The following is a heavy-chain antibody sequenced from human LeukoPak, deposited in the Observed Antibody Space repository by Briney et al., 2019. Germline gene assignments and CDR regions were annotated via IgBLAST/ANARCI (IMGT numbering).Heavy chain of an antibody. CDR1: GGTFSSYA. CDR2: IIPIFGTA. J-gene: IGHJ6*03. V-gene: IGHV1-69*01. Sequence: SVKVSCKASGGTFSSYAISWVRQAPGQGLEWMGGIIPIFGTANYAQKFQGRVTITADESTSTAYMELSSLRSERTAVYYCARRRDGYNWVIPYYYYMDVWGKGTTVTVSS. D-gene: IGHD5-24*01. CDR3: ARRRDGYNWVIPYYYYMDV.